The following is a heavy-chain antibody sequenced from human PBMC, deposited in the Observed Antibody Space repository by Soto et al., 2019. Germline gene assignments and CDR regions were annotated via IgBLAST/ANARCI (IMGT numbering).Heavy chain of an antibody. J-gene: IGHJ3*01. CDR2: IYYSGST. Sequence: PSETLSLTCTVSGGSISSVGYYWIWIRQHPGKGLEWIGYIYYSGSTYYNPSLKSRVTISVDTSKNQFSLKLSSVTAADTAVYYCAIQSRVSSHGPVGDFDFLGQGTMVSVSS. V-gene: IGHV4-31*03. D-gene: IGHD6-13*01. CDR1: GGSISSVGYY. CDR3: AIQSRVSSHGPVGDFDF.